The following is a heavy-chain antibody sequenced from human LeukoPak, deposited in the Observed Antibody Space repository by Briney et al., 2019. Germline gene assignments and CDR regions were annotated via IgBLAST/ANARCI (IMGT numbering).Heavy chain of an antibody. D-gene: IGHD7-27*01. J-gene: IGHJ4*02. CDR2: IYYSGST. Sequence: PSETLSLTCTVSGGSVSSYYWSWIRQPPGKGLEWIGHIYYSGSTNYNPSLKSRVIISVDTSKNQFSLKLSSVTAADTAVYYCARGRWGPFDYWGQGTLVTVSS. CDR3: ARGRWGPFDY. V-gene: IGHV4-59*02. CDR1: GGSVSSYY.